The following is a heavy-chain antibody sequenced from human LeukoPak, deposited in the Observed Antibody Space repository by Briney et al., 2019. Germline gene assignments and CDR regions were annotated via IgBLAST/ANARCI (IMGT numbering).Heavy chain of an antibody. CDR3: ARMDIVATDPESYYYYYTDV. D-gene: IGHD5-12*01. Sequence: SQTLSLTCTVSGGSISSGSYYWSWIRQPAGKGLEWIGRIYTSGSTNYNPSLKSRVTISVDTSKNQFSLKLSSVTAADTAVYYCARMDIVATDPESYYYYYTDVWGKGTTVTVSS. CDR1: GGSISSGSYY. V-gene: IGHV4-61*02. CDR2: IYTSGST. J-gene: IGHJ6*03.